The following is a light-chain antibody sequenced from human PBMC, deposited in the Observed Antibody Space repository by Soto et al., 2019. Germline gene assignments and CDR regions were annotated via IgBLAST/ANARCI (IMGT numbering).Light chain of an antibody. CDR1: QNIGSW. CDR3: EQYNIYCT. J-gene: IGKJ1*01. Sequence: IQVTEVPSTLPAQVRPRVSITCRASQNIGSWLAWYQQKPGKAPKVLIYDVSNLETGVPSRFSGSGSGTEFTLTISSLQPNDFATYYCEQYNIYCTFGQGTNADI. V-gene: IGKV1-5*01. CDR2: DVS.